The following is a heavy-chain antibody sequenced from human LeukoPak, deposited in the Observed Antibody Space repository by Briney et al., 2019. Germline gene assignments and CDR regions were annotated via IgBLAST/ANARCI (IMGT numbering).Heavy chain of an antibody. D-gene: IGHD3-10*01. CDR3: ARGAFYGSGSPWGDYGMDV. J-gene: IGHJ6*02. CDR1: GYTFTSYG. CDR2: MNPNSGNT. Sequence: ASVKVSCKASGYTFTSYGISWVRQAPGQGLEWMGWMNPNSGNTGYAQKFQGRVTMTRNTSISTAYMELSSLRSEDTAVYYCARGAFYGSGSPWGDYGMDVWGQGTTVTVSS. V-gene: IGHV1-8*02.